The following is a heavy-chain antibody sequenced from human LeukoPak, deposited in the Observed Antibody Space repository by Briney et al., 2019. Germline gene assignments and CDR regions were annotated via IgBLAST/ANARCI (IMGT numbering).Heavy chain of an antibody. CDR1: GGSFSGYY. Sequence: SETLSLTCAVYGGSFSGYYWSWIRQPPGKGLEWIGEINHSGSTNYNPSLRSRVTISVGTSKNQFSLKLSSVTAADTAVYYCARDSDTAMVIDDAFDIWGQGTMVTVSS. V-gene: IGHV4-34*01. CDR3: ARDSDTAMVIDDAFDI. J-gene: IGHJ3*02. D-gene: IGHD5-18*01. CDR2: INHSGST.